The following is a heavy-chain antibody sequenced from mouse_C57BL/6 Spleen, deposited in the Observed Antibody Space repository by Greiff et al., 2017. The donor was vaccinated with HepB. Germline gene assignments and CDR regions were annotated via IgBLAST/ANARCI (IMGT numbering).Heavy chain of an antibody. V-gene: IGHV5-9*01. CDR1: GFTFSSYT. J-gene: IGHJ1*03. D-gene: IGHD1-1*01. Sequence: EVKLVESGGGLVKPGGSLKLSCAASGFTFSSYTMSWVRQTPEKRLEWVATISGGGGNTYYPDSVKGRFTISRDNAKNTLYLQMSSLRSEDTALYYCARHDGSSYGWYFDVWGTGTTVTVSS. CDR3: ARHDGSSYGWYFDV. CDR2: ISGGGGNT.